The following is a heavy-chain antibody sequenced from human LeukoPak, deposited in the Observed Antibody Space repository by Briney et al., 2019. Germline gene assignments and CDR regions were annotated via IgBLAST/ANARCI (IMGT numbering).Heavy chain of an antibody. D-gene: IGHD3-10*01. V-gene: IGHV3-9*01. CDR2: ISLNSGTI. Sequence: PGRSPRLSCAALGSTFVAYAMHSVRQAPGKCLEWVSAISLNSGTIAYPYTVEGRFPTSRDNAKNSLYLQMNSLRAEDTALYYCAKDITMVQELPEANAFDIWGQGTMVTVSS. CDR1: GSTFVAYA. J-gene: IGHJ3*02. CDR3: AKDITMVQELPEANAFDI.